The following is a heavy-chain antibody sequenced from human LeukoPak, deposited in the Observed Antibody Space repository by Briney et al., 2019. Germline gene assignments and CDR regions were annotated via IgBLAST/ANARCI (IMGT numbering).Heavy chain of an antibody. CDR1: GFTFSNYA. CDR2: ISGSGGST. D-gene: IGHD1-26*01. J-gene: IGHJ4*02. CDR3: AKEGDLVGVTYYFDY. Sequence: GGSLRLSCAASGFTFSNYAMSWVRQAPGKGLEWVSAISGSGGSTYYADSVKGRFTISRDNSENTLYLQMNSLRVEDAAVYYCAKEGDLVGVTYYFDYWGQGTLVTVSS. V-gene: IGHV3-23*01.